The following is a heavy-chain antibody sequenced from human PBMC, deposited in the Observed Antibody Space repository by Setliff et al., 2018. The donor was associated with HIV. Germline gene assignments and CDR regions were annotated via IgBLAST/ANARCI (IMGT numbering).Heavy chain of an antibody. CDR1: GGSVSSVNYY. D-gene: IGHD5-12*01. CDR3: ARDSSIVATTHYYYYMDV. Sequence: SETLSLTCSVSGGSVSSVNYYWSWIRQPPGKGLEWIGYIHYTGSTTYNPSLKSRVTISVDTSKNQFSLELSSVTAADTAVYYCARDSSIVATTHYYYYMDVWGKGTTVTVSS. V-gene: IGHV4-61*01. J-gene: IGHJ6*03. CDR2: IHYTGST.